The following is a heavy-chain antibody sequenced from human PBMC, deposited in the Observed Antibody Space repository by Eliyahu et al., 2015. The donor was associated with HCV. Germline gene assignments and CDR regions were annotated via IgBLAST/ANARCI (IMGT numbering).Heavy chain of an antibody. J-gene: IGHJ1*01. Sequence: ELVEXGGGLVKPGGSLRXXCAXSGLTFGNYYMTWXRQAPGKGPEWVSSISSSGSYTTYADSVKGRFTISRDNAKNSLFLQMNSLRAEDTAVYYCARGGRGTSYYWQYWGHGTQVTVSS. D-gene: IGHD1-26*01. V-gene: IGHV3-11*06. CDR2: ISSSGSYT. CDR1: GLTFGNYY. CDR3: ARGGRGTSYYWQY.